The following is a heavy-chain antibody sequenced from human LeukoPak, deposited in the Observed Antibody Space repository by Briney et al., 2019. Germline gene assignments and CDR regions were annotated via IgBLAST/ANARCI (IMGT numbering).Heavy chain of an antibody. CDR1: GFTFSSYE. V-gene: IGHV3-48*03. CDR3: ARDWACSGGSCYGFDY. Sequence: GGSLRLSCAASGFTFSSYEVNWVRQAPGKGLEWVSYISSSGSTIYYADSVKGRFTISRDNAKNSLYLQMNSLRAEDTAVYYCARDWACSGGSCYGFDYWGQGTLVTVSS. CDR2: ISSSGSTI. D-gene: IGHD2-15*01. J-gene: IGHJ4*02.